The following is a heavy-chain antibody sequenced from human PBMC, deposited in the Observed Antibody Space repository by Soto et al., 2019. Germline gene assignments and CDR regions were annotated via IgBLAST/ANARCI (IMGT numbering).Heavy chain of an antibody. CDR2: IYYSGST. V-gene: IGHV4-30-4*01. CDR3: ARDADPRGFDY. Sequence: QVQLQESGPGLVKPSQTLSLTCTVSGGSISSGDYYWSWIRQPPGKGLEWIGYIYYSGSTYYNPXLKSRVTISVDTSKNHSSLKLSSVTAADTAVYYCARDADPRGFDYWGQGTLVTXSS. CDR1: GGSISSGDYY. J-gene: IGHJ4*02.